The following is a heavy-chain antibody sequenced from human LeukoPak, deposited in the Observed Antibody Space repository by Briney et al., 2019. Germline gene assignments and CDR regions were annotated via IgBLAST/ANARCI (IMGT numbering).Heavy chain of an antibody. CDR2: ISGSGGST. V-gene: IGHV3-23*01. Sequence: GGTLRLSCAASKFTFSSYGMSWVRQAPGKGLEWVSAISGSGGSTYYADSVKGRFSISRDNSKNTLYLQMNSLRVEDTAVYYCARELRVVRGVSFDYWGQGTLVTVSS. D-gene: IGHD3-10*01. CDR1: KFTFSSYG. J-gene: IGHJ4*02. CDR3: ARELRVVRGVSFDY.